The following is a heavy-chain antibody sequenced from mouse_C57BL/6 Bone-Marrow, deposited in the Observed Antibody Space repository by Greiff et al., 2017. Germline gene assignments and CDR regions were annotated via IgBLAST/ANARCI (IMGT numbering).Heavy chain of an antibody. CDR1: GYTFTSYW. J-gene: IGHJ2*01. CDR3: ARGWSDY. Sequence: QVHVKQPGAELVKPGASVKMSCKASGYTFTSYWITWVKQRPGQGLEWIGDIYPGSGSTNYNEKFKNKATLTVDTSSSTAYMQLSSLTSEDSAVYYCARGWSDYWGQGTTLTVSS. CDR2: IYPGSGST. D-gene: IGHD3-3*01. V-gene: IGHV1-55*01.